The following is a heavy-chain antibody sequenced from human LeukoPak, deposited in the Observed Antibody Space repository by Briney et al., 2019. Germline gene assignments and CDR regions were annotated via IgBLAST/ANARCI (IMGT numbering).Heavy chain of an antibody. D-gene: IGHD3-3*02. CDR3: ARDSQHLNFDY. J-gene: IGHJ4*02. CDR1: GFTFSNYW. CDR2: IKEDGSEK. Sequence: GRSLRLSCAASGFTFSNYWMNWVRQAPGKGLDWVANIKEDGSEKYYVDSVKGRFTISRDNAKNSLYLQMNSLRAADTAVYYCARDSQHLNFDYWGQGTLVTVSP. V-gene: IGHV3-7*04.